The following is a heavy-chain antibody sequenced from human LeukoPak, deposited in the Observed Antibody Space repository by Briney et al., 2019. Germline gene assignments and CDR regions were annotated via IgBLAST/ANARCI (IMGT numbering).Heavy chain of an antibody. Sequence: GGSLRLSCAASGFTFSIYGMHWVRQAPGKGLEWVAFIRCDGSNKYYTDSVKGRFTISRDNSKNALCLQMNSLRAEDTAVYYCARDLGQYYDTSDNWFDPWGQGTLVTVSS. CDR2: IRCDGSNK. V-gene: IGHV3-30*02. CDR3: ARDLGQYYDTSDNWFDP. D-gene: IGHD3-22*01. CDR1: GFTFSIYG. J-gene: IGHJ5*02.